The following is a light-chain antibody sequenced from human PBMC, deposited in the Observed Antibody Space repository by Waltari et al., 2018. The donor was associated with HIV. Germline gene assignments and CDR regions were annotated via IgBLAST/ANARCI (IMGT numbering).Light chain of an antibody. CDR2: GNT. CDR3: QSYDNTVNGWV. CDR1: SPTIGTNYD. Sequence: QSVLTQPPSVSGAPGQNVTVPCTGSSPTIGTNYDVHWYQFLPGEVPKLLIYGNTIRPAGVPGRFSGSSSGTSASLAITGLQPADEADYYCQSYDNTVNGWVFGGGTRVTV. V-gene: IGLV1-40*01. J-gene: IGLJ3*02.